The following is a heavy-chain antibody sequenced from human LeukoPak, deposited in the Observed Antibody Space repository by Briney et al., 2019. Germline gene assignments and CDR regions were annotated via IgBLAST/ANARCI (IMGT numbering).Heavy chain of an antibody. CDR2: ISGSGGST. Sequence: GGSLRLSCAASGFTFSSYAMSWVRQAPGKGLEWVSAISGSGGSTYYADSVKGRFTISRDNSKNTLYLQMNSLRAEDTAVYYCARVVRYCSGGSCVRYYFDYWGQGTLVTVSS. J-gene: IGHJ4*02. D-gene: IGHD2-15*01. CDR1: GFTFSSYA. V-gene: IGHV3-23*01. CDR3: ARVVRYCSGGSCVRYYFDY.